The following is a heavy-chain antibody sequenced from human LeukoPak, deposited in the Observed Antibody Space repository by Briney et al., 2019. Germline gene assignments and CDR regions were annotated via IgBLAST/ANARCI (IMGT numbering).Heavy chain of an antibody. CDR3: ATKAVPRPRLNGAFDF. CDR1: GFSFGTYA. CDR2: ISSSATTT. J-gene: IGHJ3*01. Sequence: PGRSLRLSCATSGFSFGTYAMSWVRQAPGKGREWVSAISSSATTTYYADSVKGRSTISRDTSKNTLYLQLHSLTAADTAFYYCATKAVPRPRLNGAFDFWGQGTVVTVSS. D-gene: IGHD6-19*01. V-gene: IGHV3-23*01.